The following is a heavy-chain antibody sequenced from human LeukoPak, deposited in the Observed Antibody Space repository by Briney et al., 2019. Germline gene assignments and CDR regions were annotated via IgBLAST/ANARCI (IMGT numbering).Heavy chain of an antibody. J-gene: IGHJ3*02. V-gene: IGHV3-21*01. D-gene: IGHD3-22*01. Sequence: PGGSLRLSCAASGFTFSSYSMNWVRQAPGKGLEWVSSISSSSSYIYYADSVKGRFTISRDNAKNSLYLQMNSLRAEDTAVYYCARGQYYYDSSGDAFDIWGQGTMVTVSS. CDR2: ISSSSSYI. CDR3: ARGQYYYDSSGDAFDI. CDR1: GFTFSSYS.